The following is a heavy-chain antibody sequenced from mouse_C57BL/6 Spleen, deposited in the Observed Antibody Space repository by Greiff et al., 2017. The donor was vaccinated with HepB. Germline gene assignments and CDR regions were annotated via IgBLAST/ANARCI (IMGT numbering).Heavy chain of an antibody. V-gene: IGHV10-1*01. CDR2: IRSKSNNYAT. Sequence: EVKLMESGGGLVQPKGSLKLSCAASGFSFNTYAMNWVRQAPGKGLEWVARIRSKSNNYATYYADSVKDRFTISRDDSESMLYLQMNNLKTEDTAMYYCVPTGFAYWGQGTLVTVSA. CDR3: VPTGFAY. CDR1: GFSFNTYA. D-gene: IGHD4-1*02. J-gene: IGHJ3*01.